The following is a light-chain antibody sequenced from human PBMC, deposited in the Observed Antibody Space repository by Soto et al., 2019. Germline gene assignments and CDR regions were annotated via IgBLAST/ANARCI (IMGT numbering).Light chain of an antibody. CDR2: DAS. J-gene: IGKJ2*01. V-gene: IGKV3-11*01. CDR3: QQRSKWMYT. CDR1: QTVSSH. Sequence: EIVLTQSPGTLSLSPGERATLSCRASQTVSSHLAWYQQKPGQPPRLLIYDASNRATGIPARFSGSGSGTDFTLTISSLEPEDFAIYYCQQRSKWMYTFGQGTKLEIK.